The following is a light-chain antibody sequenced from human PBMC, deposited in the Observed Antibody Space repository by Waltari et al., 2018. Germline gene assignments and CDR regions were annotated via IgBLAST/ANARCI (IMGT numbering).Light chain of an antibody. CDR2: GDS. CDR1: SPNIGAGYD. J-gene: IGLJ1*01. Sequence: QSVLTQPPSVSGAPGQRVTIPCTGSSPNIGAGYDVHWYQQLPGTAPKVLIYGDSNRPSGVPDRISGSKSGTSASLVITGLQTEDEADYYCQSYDSSLSGYVFGTGTKVTVL. CDR3: QSYDSSLSGYV. V-gene: IGLV1-40*01.